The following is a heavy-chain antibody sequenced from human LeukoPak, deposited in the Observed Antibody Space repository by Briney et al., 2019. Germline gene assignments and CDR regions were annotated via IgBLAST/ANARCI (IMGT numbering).Heavy chain of an antibody. CDR3: ATAVTYYDFDY. Sequence: ASVKVSCKVSGLTLTELSIHWVRQAPGEGLEWMGGFDPEDGETIYAQSFQDRVTMTEDTSTDTAYMELSSLRSEDTAIYYCATAVTYYDFDYWGQGTLVTVSS. J-gene: IGHJ4*02. D-gene: IGHD3-3*01. V-gene: IGHV1-24*01. CDR2: FDPEDGET. CDR1: GLTLTELS.